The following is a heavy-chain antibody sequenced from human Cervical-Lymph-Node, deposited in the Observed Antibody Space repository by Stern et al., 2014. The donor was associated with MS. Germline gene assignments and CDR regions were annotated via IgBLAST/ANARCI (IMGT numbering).Heavy chain of an antibody. CDR3: ARDLGVGPSVS. CDR2: TIPILGTT. J-gene: IGHJ5*02. D-gene: IGHD5/OR15-5a*01. CDR1: GGTFNTSA. Sequence: DQLVESGAEVKKPASSVKVSCKASGGTFNTSAISWVRQAPGQGLEWMGGTIPILGTTNYAQKFQGRVTFTADKSTSTAYMALSGLRYEDTAVYYCARDLGVGPSVSWGQGTVVTVSS. V-gene: IGHV1-69*06.